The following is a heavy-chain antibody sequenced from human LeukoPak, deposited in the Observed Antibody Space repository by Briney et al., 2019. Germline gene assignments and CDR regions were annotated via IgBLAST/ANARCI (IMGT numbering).Heavy chain of an antibody. D-gene: IGHD5-18*01. CDR3: ARDSRIQLWLGYYGMDV. V-gene: IGHV3-33*01. CDR2: IWYDGSNK. CDR1: GFTFSSYG. J-gene: IGHJ6*02. Sequence: GRSLRLSCAASGFTFSSYGMHWVRQAPGKGLEWVAVIWYDGSNKYYADSVKGRFTISRDNSKNTLYLQMSSLRAEDTAVYYCARDSRIQLWLGYYGMDVWGQGTTVTVSS.